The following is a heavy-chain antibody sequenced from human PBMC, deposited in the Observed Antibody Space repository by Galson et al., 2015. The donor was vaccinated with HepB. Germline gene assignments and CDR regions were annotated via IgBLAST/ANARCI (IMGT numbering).Heavy chain of an antibody. V-gene: IGHV3-7*01. D-gene: IGHD7-27*01. Sequence: SLRLSCAASGFTFSSYWMSWVRQAPGKGLEWVANIKQGGSEKYYVDSVKGRFTISRDNAKNSLYLQMNSLRAEDTAVYYCAREGAGEDAFDIWGQGTMVTVSS. J-gene: IGHJ3*02. CDR3: AREGAGEDAFDI. CDR1: GFTFSSYW. CDR2: IKQGGSEK.